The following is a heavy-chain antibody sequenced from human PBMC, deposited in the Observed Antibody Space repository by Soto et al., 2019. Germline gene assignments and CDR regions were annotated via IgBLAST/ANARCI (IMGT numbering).Heavy chain of an antibody. CDR2: ISGSGGST. V-gene: IGHV3-23*01. CDR1: GFIFENFA. Sequence: PGGSLRLSCAASGFIFENFAMSWVRQAPGKGLEWVSAISGSGGSTYYADSVKGRFTISRDNSKNTLYLQMNSLRAEDTAVYYCAKGYDSSGYDAFDIWGQGTMVTVSS. CDR3: AKGYDSSGYDAFDI. D-gene: IGHD3-22*01. J-gene: IGHJ3*02.